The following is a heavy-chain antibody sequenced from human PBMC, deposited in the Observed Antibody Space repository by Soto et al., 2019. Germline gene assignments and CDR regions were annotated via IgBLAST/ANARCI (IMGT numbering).Heavy chain of an antibody. CDR2: ISDGDGDT. V-gene: IGHV3-23*01. CDR3: AKGRTYFDF. J-gene: IGHJ4*02. CDR1: GFTFSDYA. Sequence: EVVLLQSGGDLVQPGGSLRLSCAASGFTFSDYAMTWVRQAPGKGLEWVSDISDGDGDTHYADSVRGRFVISRDNSKNTLFLEMSSLRAEDAAVYYCAKGRTYFDFWGQGSLVTVSS.